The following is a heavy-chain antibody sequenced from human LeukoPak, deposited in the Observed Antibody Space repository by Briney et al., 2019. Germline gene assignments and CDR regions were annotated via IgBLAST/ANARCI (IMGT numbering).Heavy chain of an antibody. CDR1: GFTFSNYA. Sequence: PGGSLRLSCAASGFTFSNYAMSWVRQAPGKGLEWVSATSGRGDYTYYADSVKGRFTISRDNAKNSLYLQMNSLGAEDTAVYYCARAHRASDYYYYYYMDVWGKGTTVTVSS. CDR2: TSGRGDYT. J-gene: IGHJ6*03. D-gene: IGHD3-10*01. V-gene: IGHV3-23*01. CDR3: ARAHRASDYYYYYYMDV.